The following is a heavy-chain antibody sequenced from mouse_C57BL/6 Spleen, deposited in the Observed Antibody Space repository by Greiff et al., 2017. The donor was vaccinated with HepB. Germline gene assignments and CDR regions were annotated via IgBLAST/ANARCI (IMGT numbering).Heavy chain of an antibody. CDR2: INPSNGGT. CDR3: ARVGYYGSSYVGYYAMDY. Sequence: QVQLQQSGTELVKPGASVKLSCKASGYTFTSYWMHWVKQRPGQGLEWIGNINPSNGGTNYNEKFKSKATLTVDKSSSTAYMQLSSLTSEDSAVYYCARVGYYGSSYVGYYAMDYWGQGTSVTVSS. V-gene: IGHV1-53*01. D-gene: IGHD1-1*01. CDR1: GYTFTSYW. J-gene: IGHJ4*01.